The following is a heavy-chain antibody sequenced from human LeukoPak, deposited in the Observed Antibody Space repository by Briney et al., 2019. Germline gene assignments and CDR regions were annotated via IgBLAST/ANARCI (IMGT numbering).Heavy chain of an antibody. CDR1: GYSFTSHY. Sequence: GASVKVSCESSGYSFTSHYIHWVRQAPGQGLEWMGRINPNGGTTTSAPKFQGTVTITRDTSASTAYMELSSLRSEDTAVYHCATSRNSARGIDYWGQGTLVTVSS. V-gene: IGHV1-46*01. CDR3: ATSRNSARGIDY. J-gene: IGHJ4*02. CDR2: INPNGGTT. D-gene: IGHD2-15*01.